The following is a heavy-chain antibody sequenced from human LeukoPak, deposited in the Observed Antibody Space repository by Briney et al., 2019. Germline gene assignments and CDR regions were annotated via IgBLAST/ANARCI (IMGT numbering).Heavy chain of an antibody. CDR1: GGSISSYY. CDR2: IDYSGYT. D-gene: IGHD3-22*01. V-gene: IGHV4-59*01. J-gene: IGHJ4*02. Sequence: ASETLSLTCTVSGGSISSYYWSWIRQTPGKGLEWIGYIDYSGYTNYNPSLKSRVTISVDTSKNQFSLKLSSVTAADTAVYYCARGDYYDSSGYYYIHWGQGTLVTVSS. CDR3: ARGDYYDSSGYYYIH.